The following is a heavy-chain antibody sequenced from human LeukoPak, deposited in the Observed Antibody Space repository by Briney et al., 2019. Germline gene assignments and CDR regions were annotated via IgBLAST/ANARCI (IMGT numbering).Heavy chain of an antibody. CDR1: GGSFSSDY. CDR3: AKSHPAVTTTDWYFDL. CDR2: ISYSGET. V-gene: IGHV4-59*03. D-gene: IGHD4-17*01. J-gene: IGHJ2*01. Sequence: SETLSLTCTVSGGSFSSDYWSWIRQSPGKGLEWIGYISYSGETKYSPSLKSRVTMSGDRSKNTFSLRMTSVTAADTAVYFCAKSHPAVTTTDWYFDLWGRGTLVTISS.